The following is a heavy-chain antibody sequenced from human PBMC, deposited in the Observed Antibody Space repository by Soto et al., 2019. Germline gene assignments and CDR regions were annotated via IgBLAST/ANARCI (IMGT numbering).Heavy chain of an antibody. CDR3: VGSNIVSA. Sequence: EVQLVESGGGLVQTGGSLRLSCVASGFTLSRYWMSWVRQAPGKGLEWVANINQEGRESHYVDSVKGRFTISRDNAKNSLYLQMNSLSVDDTGLYYCVGSNIVSAWGQGTLVTVSS. CDR2: INQEGRES. J-gene: IGHJ5*02. V-gene: IGHV3-7*01. D-gene: IGHD5-12*01. CDR1: GFTLSRYW.